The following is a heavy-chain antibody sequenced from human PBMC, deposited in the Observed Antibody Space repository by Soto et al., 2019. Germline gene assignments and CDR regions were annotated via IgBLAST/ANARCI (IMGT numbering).Heavy chain of an antibody. V-gene: IGHV1-46*01. D-gene: IGHD2-21*01. CDR1: GYTFTSYY. J-gene: IGHJ3*02. CDR2: INPSGGST. Sequence: QVQLVQSGAEVKKPGASVKVSCKASGYTFTSYYMHWVRQAPGQGLERMGIINPSGGSTSYAQKFQGRVTMTRDTSTSTVYMELSSLRSEDTAVYYCARPIEIATVFYAFDIWGQGTMVTVSS. CDR3: ARPIEIATVFYAFDI.